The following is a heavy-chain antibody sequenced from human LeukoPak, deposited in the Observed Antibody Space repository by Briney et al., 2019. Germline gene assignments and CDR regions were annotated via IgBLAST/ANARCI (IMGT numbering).Heavy chain of an antibody. D-gene: IGHD1-26*01. CDR3: AKLDLPTRIVGATLDY. V-gene: IGHV3-23*01. Sequence: PGGSLRLSCAASGFTFSSYAMSWVRQAPGKGLEWVSAISGSGGSTYYADSVKGRFTISRDNSKNTLYLQMNSLRAEDTAVYYCAKLDLPTRIVGATLDYWGQGTLVTVSS. J-gene: IGHJ4*02. CDR2: ISGSGGST. CDR1: GFTFSSYA.